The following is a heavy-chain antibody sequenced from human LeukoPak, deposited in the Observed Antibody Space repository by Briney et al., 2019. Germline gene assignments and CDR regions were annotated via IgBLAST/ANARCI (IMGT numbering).Heavy chain of an antibody. D-gene: IGHD1-26*01. J-gene: IGHJ4*02. CDR3: TKAGVVGAKAGFDN. CDR2: IDSSSNYI. Sequence: GGSLRLSCAASGFSFSSYSMNWVRQAPGKGLEWVSSIDSSSNYIFYADSVKGRFTISRDNAKNSLDLQMNNLRDEDTAIYYCTKAGVVGAKAGFDNWGQGTLVTVSS. CDR1: GFSFSSYS. V-gene: IGHV3-21*01.